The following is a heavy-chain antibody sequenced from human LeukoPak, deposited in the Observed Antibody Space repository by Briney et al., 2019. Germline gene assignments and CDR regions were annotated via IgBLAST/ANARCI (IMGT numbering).Heavy chain of an antibody. J-gene: IGHJ6*02. CDR3: ARGPIQLWIHNAMDV. CDR1: GFTFGDHA. V-gene: IGHV3-49*04. D-gene: IGHD5-18*01. CDR2: IRSKAYRGTT. Sequence: PGRSLRLSCRGSGFTFGDHAMSWVRQAPGKGLEWVGFIRSKAYRGTTEYAASVKGRLTISRDDSASIAYLQMNSLKTEDTAVYYCARGPIQLWIHNAMDVWGQGTTVTVSS.